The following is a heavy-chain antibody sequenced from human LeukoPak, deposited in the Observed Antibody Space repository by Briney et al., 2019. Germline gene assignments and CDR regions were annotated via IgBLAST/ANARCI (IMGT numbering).Heavy chain of an antibody. CDR1: GFTFYSYG. V-gene: IGHV3-48*02. J-gene: IGHJ4*02. CDR2: ISSSSGTI. Sequence: GGSLRLSCAASGFTFYSYGMNWVRQAPGKGLEWVSYISSSSGTIYYADSVKGRFTISRDNAKNSLYLQMNSLRDEDTAVYYCARDLRTTVTTPRTQDWGQGTLVTVSS. D-gene: IGHD4-17*01. CDR3: ARDLRTTVTTPRTQD.